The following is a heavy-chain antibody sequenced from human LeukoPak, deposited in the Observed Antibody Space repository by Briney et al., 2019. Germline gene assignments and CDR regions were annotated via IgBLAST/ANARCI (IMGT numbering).Heavy chain of an antibody. CDR3: ARGAFGVVNY. V-gene: IGHV4-34*01. J-gene: IGHJ4*02. Sequence: SETLSLTCAVYGGSFSGYYWSWIRQPPGKGLEWIGEINHSGSTNYNPSLKSRVTISVDTSKNQFSLKLSSVTAADTAVHYCARGAFGVVNYWGQGTLVTVSS. CDR2: INHSGST. D-gene: IGHD3-3*01. CDR1: GGSFSGYY.